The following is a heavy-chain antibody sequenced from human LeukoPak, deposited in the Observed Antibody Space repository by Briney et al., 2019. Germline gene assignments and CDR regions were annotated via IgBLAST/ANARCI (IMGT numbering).Heavy chain of an antibody. CDR3: ARAYGDSYRPSYYYYYYMDV. V-gene: IGHV3-48*03. CDR1: GFTFSSYE. Sequence: PGGSLRLSCAASGFTFSSYEMNWVRQAPGKGLEWVSYISSSGSTIYYADSVKGRFTISRDNAKNSLYLQMNSLRAEDTAVYYCARAYGDSYRPSYYYYYYMDVWGKGTTVTVSS. CDR2: ISSSGSTI. D-gene: IGHD4-17*01. J-gene: IGHJ6*03.